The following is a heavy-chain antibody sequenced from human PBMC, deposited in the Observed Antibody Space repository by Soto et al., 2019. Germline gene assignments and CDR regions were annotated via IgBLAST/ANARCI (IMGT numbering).Heavy chain of an antibody. D-gene: IGHD1-26*01. CDR1: GFTFDDYT. V-gene: IGHV3-43*01. Sequence: EVQPVESGGVVVQPGGSLRLSCAASGFTFDDYTMHWVRQAPGKGLEWVSLISWDGGSTYYADSVKGRFTISRDNSKNSLYLQMNCLRTEDTALYYCAKALYSGSYGRFDYWGQGTLVTVSS. CDR2: ISWDGGST. CDR3: AKALYSGSYGRFDY. J-gene: IGHJ4*02.